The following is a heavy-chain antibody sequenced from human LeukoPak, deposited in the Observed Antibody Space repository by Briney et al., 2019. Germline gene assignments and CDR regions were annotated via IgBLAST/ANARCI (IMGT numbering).Heavy chain of an antibody. CDR3: AREGRSSSLDY. CDR2: MNPNSGAT. V-gene: IGHV1-8*01. D-gene: IGHD6-6*01. CDR1: GYTFSNND. Sequence: ASVKVSCKTSGYTFSNNDINWVRQPPGQGLEWMGWMNPNSGATGYAQKFQGRVTMTRDTSISTAYIELSSLRSEDTAVYYCAREGRSSSLDYWGQGTLVTVSS. J-gene: IGHJ4*02.